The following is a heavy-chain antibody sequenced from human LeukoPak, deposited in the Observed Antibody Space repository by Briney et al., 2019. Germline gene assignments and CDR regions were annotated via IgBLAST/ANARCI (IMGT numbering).Heavy chain of an antibody. V-gene: IGHV4-59*11. D-gene: IGHD1-26*01. J-gene: IGHJ4*02. CDR3: ARGGSYYLNYFDY. CDR1: GGSIVSHD. CDR2: IYYSGST. Sequence: PSETLSLTWTVSGGSIVSHDWNWIRQPPGKGLEWIGYIYYSGSTNYNPSLKSRVTISVDTSKNQFSLKLSSVTAADTAVYYCARGGSYYLNYFDYWGQGTLVTVSS.